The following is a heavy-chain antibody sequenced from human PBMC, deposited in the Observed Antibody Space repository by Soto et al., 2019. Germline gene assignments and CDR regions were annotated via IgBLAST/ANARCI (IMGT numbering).Heavy chain of an antibody. CDR3: ARHDYADRTFDL. V-gene: IGHV4-61*08. CDR1: GGSVGSGAYY. J-gene: IGHJ3*01. Sequence: QVLLQEPGPGQVRPSETLSLTCIVSGGSVGSGAYYWSWIRQPPGSALEWIGYIQYSGDTNYNSSLKSRVTISVDRSRNRFSLKLTSVTAADTAFYTGARHDYADRTFDLWGQGTKVTVSS. D-gene: IGHD5-12*01. CDR2: IQYSGDT.